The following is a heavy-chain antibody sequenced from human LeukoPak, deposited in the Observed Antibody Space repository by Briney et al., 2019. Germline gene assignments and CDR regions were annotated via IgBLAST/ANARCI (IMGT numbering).Heavy chain of an antibody. J-gene: IGHJ4*02. CDR3: ARVLKGRAPFDY. Sequence: SETLSLTCTVSGYSINSGYYWGWIRQPPGKGLEWIGSIYHSGSTYYNPSLKSRVTISVDTTKNQFSLKLSSVTAADTAVYYCARVLKGRAPFDYWGQGTLVTVSS. CDR1: GYSINSGYY. CDR2: IYHSGST. V-gene: IGHV4-38-2*02.